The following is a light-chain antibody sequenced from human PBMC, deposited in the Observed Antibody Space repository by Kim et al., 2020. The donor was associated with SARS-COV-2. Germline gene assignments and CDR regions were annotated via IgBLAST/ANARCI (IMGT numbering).Light chain of an antibody. CDR1: GGSIDDKY. CDR3: RSYNRSSVV. CDR2: EDD. V-gene: IGLV6-57*02. Sequence: GTTVTVTCTGSGGSIDDKYVQWCQQRPGGVPTTVIYEDDQSPSGVADRFSGSIDNSSNTASLTISGLKTEDEADYYCRSYNRSSVVFGGGTQLTVL. J-gene: IGLJ2*01.